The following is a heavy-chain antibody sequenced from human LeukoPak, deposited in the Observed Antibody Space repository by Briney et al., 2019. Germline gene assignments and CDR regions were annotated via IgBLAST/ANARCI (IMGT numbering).Heavy chain of an antibody. Sequence: PGGSLRLSCAVSGITLINYGMSWVRQAPGKGLEWVAGISGSGGRTDYADSVKGRFTISRDNSKNTLYLQMKSLRAEDAAVYFCAKRGVVIRVILVGFHKETYYFDSWGQGALVTVSS. CDR2: ISGSGGRT. V-gene: IGHV3-23*01. CDR3: AKRGVVIRVILVGFHKETYYFDS. D-gene: IGHD3-10*01. J-gene: IGHJ4*02. CDR1: GITLINYG.